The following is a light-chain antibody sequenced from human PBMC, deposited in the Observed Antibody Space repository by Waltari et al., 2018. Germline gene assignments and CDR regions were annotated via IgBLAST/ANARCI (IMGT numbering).Light chain of an antibody. Sequence: SYELTQPPSVSVSPGQTARITCPGDALPKQDAYWYQQRPGKAPVLVIYRDTERPSGIPERFSGSSSGTIVTLTISGVQAEDEADYYCQSADSSGNYVVFGGGTKLTVL. V-gene: IGLV3-25*03. CDR1: ALPKQD. CDR2: RDT. J-gene: IGLJ2*01. CDR3: QSADSSGNYVV.